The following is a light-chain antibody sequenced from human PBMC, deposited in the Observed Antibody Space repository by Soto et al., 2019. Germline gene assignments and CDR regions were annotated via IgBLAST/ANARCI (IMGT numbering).Light chain of an antibody. CDR3: CSYAGSYTQV. V-gene: IGLV2-11*01. J-gene: IGLJ1*01. CDR2: DVI. CDR1: SSDIGDYNY. Sequence: QSVLTQPRSVSGSPGQSVTISCTGTSSDIGDYNYVSWYQQHPGKAPKLMIYDVIKRPSGVPDRFSGSKSGNTASLTIYGLQAEDEADYYCCSYAGSYTQVFGTGTKLTVL.